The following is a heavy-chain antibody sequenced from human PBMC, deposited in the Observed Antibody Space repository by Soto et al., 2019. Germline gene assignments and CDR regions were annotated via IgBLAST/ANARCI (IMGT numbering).Heavy chain of an antibody. CDR3: ARLGPYAAWTYSFRHNRFDS. V-gene: IGHV3-53*01. Sequence: GGSLRLSCAASGFTVSTSQMTWVRQAPGKGLEWVSVIFIGGTTQYAESVKGRFTISRDKSENTVVLQMNSVRAEDTAVYYCARLGPYAAWTYSFRHNRFDSWGQGTQVTVSS. CDR1: GFTVSTSQ. J-gene: IGHJ5*01. D-gene: IGHD3-10*01. CDR2: IFIGGTT.